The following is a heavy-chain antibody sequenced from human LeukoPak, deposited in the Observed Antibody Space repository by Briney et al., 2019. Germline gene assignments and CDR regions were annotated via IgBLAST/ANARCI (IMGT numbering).Heavy chain of an antibody. CDR1: DDSVSSDRYY. CDR3: ARAGSGWSFDY. J-gene: IGHJ4*02. CDR2: IYFSENT. D-gene: IGHD6-19*01. V-gene: IGHV4-61*01. Sequence: SETLSLTCSVSDDSVSSDRYYWSWIRQPPGKGLEWIGYIYFSENTNYNPSLKSRVSVSVDASKNQFSLNLRSVTAADTAVYYCARAGSGWSFDYWGQGTLVTVSS.